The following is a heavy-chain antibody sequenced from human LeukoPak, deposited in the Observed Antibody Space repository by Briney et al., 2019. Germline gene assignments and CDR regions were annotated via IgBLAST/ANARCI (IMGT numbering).Heavy chain of an antibody. CDR2: ISTSSSSL. Sequence: PGGSLRLSCAASGFTFSSYSMNWVRQAPGKGLGWVSYISTSSSSLYYADSAKGRFTISRDTDKNSLYLQMNSLRAEDTAAYYCAREISGDIVVVPAAKLTQKYSYYYMDVWGKGTTVTVSS. V-gene: IGHV3-48*01. CDR3: AREISGDIVVVPAAKLTQKYSYYYMDV. D-gene: IGHD2-2*01. J-gene: IGHJ6*03. CDR1: GFTFSSYS.